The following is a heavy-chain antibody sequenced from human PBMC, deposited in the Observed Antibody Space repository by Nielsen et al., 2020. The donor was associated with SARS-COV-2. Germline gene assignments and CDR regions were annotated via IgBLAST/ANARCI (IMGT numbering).Heavy chain of an antibody. CDR3: AKSRRAGGGFDI. Sequence: GGSLRLSCAASGFTFDDYAMHWVRQAPGKGLEWVSGISWNSGSIGYADSVKGRFTISRDNAKNSLYLQMNSLRAEDTALYYCAKSRRAGGGFDIWGKGTMVTVSS. V-gene: IGHV3-9*01. J-gene: IGHJ3*02. CDR2: ISWNSGSI. CDR1: GFTFDDYA. D-gene: IGHD1-14*01.